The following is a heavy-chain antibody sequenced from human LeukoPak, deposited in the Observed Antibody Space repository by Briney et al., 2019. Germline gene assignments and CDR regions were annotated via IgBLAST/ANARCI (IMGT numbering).Heavy chain of an antibody. D-gene: IGHD2-21*01. CDR3: AREGGGWYYYYGMDV. CDR2: INSDGSWT. V-gene: IGHV3-74*01. J-gene: IGHJ6*02. CDR1: GNYW. Sequence: PGGSLRLSCAASGNYWMHWVRQVPGKGLVWVSHINSDGSWTSYADSVKGRFTISRDNAKNSLYLQMDSLRAEDTAVYYCAREGGGWYYYYGMDVWGQGTTVTVSS.